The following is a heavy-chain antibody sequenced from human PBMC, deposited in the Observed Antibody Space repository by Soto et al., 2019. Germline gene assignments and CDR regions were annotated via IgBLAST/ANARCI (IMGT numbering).Heavy chain of an antibody. CDR3: ATTLGGSGSY. CDR2: ISSSSSYI. D-gene: IGHD3-10*01. V-gene: IGHV3-21*01. J-gene: IGHJ4*02. CDR1: GFTFSSYS. Sequence: EVQLVESGGGLVKPGGSLRLSCAASGFTFSSYSMNCVRQAPGKGLEWVSSISSSSSYIYYADSVKGRFTISRDNAKNALYLQMNSLRAEDTAVYYCATTLGGSGSYWGQGTLVTVSS.